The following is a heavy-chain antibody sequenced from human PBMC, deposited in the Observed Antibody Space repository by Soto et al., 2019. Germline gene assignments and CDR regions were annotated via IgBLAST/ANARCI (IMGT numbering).Heavy chain of an antibody. D-gene: IGHD3-10*01. V-gene: IGHV4-31*03. CDR2: IYYSGST. CDR3: ARDRPHYGSGSYAFESLDY. J-gene: IGHJ4*02. CDR1: GGSISSGGYY. Sequence: QVQLQESGPGLVKPSQTLSLTCTVSGGSISSGGYYWSWIRQHPGKGLEWIGYIYYSGSTYYNPSLKSRVTISVDTSKNQFSRKVSSVTAADTAVYYCARDRPHYGSGSYAFESLDYWCQGTLVTVSS.